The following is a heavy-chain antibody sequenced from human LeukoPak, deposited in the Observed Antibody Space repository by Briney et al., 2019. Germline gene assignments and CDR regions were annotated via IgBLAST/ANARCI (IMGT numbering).Heavy chain of an antibody. J-gene: IGHJ6*02. CDR1: GGSISSGGYY. CDR2: INHSGST. V-gene: IGHV4-39*07. D-gene: IGHD2-2*01. Sequence: SETLSLTCTVSGGSISSGGYYWSWIRQPPGKGLEWIGEINHSGSTNYNPSLKSRVTISVDTSKNQFSLKLSSVTAADTAVYYCARGDIVVVPAAKRPRGMDVWGQGTTVTVSS. CDR3: ARGDIVVVPAAKRPRGMDV.